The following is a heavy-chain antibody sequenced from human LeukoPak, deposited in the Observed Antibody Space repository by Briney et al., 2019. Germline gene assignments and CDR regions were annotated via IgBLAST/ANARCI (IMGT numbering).Heavy chain of an antibody. J-gene: IGHJ4*02. V-gene: IGHV3-21*01. Sequence: GGSLRLSCAASGFTFSSYSMNWVRQAPGKGLEWVSSISSSSSYIYYADPVKGRFTISRDNAKNSLYLQMNSLRAEDTAVYYCARDRTYGPFDYWGQGTLVTVSS. CDR1: GFTFSSYS. CDR2: ISSSSSYI. D-gene: IGHD4-17*01. CDR3: ARDRTYGPFDY.